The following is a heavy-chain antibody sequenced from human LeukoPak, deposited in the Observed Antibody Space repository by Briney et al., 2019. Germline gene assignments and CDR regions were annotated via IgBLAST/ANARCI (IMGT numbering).Heavy chain of an antibody. Sequence: GGSLRLSCAASGLTFISYAMSWVRQAPGKGLEWVSAISGSGGSTYYADSAKGRFTISRDNSKNTLYLQMNSLRAEDTAVYYCAKVKLAMAPAFDYWGQGTLVTVSS. CDR1: GLTFISYA. CDR2: ISGSGGST. J-gene: IGHJ4*02. V-gene: IGHV3-23*01. D-gene: IGHD5-18*01. CDR3: AKVKLAMAPAFDY.